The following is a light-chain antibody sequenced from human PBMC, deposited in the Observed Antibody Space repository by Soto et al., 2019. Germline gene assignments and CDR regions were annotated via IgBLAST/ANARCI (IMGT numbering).Light chain of an antibody. CDR3: QQYYSYLPLT. J-gene: IGKJ4*01. CDR1: QDTNNY. Sequence: DIQMTQSPSSLSASVGDRVTITCQASQDTNNYLNWYQHKPGKAPKLLIYAASTLQSGVPSRFSGSGSGTDFTLTISCLQSEDFATYYCQQYYSYLPLTFGGGTKVDNK. CDR2: AAS. V-gene: IGKV1-16*01.